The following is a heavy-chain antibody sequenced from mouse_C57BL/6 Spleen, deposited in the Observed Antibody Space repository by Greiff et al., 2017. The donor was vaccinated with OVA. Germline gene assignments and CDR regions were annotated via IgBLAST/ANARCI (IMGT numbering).Heavy chain of an antibody. D-gene: IGHD1-1*01. CDR2: IYPGDGDT. CDR3: AKNSHYGSSLSYWYFDV. Sequence: QVQLQQSGPELVKPGASVKISCKASGYAFSSSWMNWVKQRPGKGLEWIGRIYPGDGDTNYNGKFKGKATLTADKSSSTAFMQLSILTSEDSAVYFCAKNSHYGSSLSYWYFDVWGTGTTVTVSS. CDR1: GYAFSSSW. J-gene: IGHJ1*03. V-gene: IGHV1-82*01.